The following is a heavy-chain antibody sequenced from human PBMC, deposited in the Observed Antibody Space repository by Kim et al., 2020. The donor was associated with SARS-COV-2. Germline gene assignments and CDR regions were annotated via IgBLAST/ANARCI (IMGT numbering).Heavy chain of an antibody. CDR2: IYYSGST. V-gene: IGHV4-59*01. D-gene: IGHD6-19*01. J-gene: IGHJ1*01. Sequence: SETLSLTCTVSGGSISSYYWSWIRQPPGKGLEWIGYIYYSGSTNYNPSLKGRVTIAVDTSKNQFSLKLSSVTAADTAVYYCASYIAVAGTSEYFQHWGQGTVVTVSS. CDR1: GGSISSYY. CDR3: ASYIAVAGTSEYFQH.